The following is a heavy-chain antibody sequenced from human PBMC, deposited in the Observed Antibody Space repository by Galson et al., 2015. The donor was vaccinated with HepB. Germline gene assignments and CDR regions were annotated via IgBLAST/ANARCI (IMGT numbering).Heavy chain of an antibody. Sequence: SLRLSCAASGFTFSSYAMHWVRQAPGKGLEWVAVISYDGSNKYYADSVKGRFTISRDNSKNTLYLQMNSLRAEDTAVYYCARDNAYYDILTGYYRGSWFDPWGQGTLVTVSS. D-gene: IGHD3-9*01. CDR3: ARDNAYYDILTGYYRGSWFDP. V-gene: IGHV3-30*04. J-gene: IGHJ5*02. CDR1: GFTFSSYA. CDR2: ISYDGSNK.